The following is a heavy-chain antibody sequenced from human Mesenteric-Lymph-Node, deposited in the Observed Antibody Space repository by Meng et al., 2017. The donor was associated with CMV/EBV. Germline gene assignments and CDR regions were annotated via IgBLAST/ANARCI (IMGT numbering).Heavy chain of an antibody. V-gene: IGHV1-24*01. CDR1: GYTLTELS. CDR3: ATASPGALPYFDLHENAFDI. J-gene: IGHJ3*02. D-gene: IGHD3-9*01. CDR2: FDPEDGKT. Sequence: ASVKVSCKVSGYTLTELSMHWVRQAPGKGLEWMGGFDPEDGKTIYAQKFQGRVTMTGDTSTDTAYMELSSLRSEDTAVYYCATASPGALPYFDLHENAFDIWGQGTMVTVSS.